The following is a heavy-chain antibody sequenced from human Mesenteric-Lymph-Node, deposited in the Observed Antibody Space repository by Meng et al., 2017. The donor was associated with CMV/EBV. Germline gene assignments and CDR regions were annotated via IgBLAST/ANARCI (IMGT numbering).Heavy chain of an antibody. Sequence: VILQDSGPGLVEPPAPLSPPCLVSGGSFPSSAYHGGWCRHSPGKGLEWFGYIYGTGITIYNPSLKNRVTILLETSKNHFSLKLNSVTTADTAVYYCAKSRSSTPGIVDDWGQGTLVTVSS. D-gene: IGHD2/OR15-2a*01. J-gene: IGHJ4*02. CDR2: IYGTGIT. CDR3: AKSRSSTPGIVDD. V-gene: IGHV4-61*03. CDR1: GGSFPSSAYH.